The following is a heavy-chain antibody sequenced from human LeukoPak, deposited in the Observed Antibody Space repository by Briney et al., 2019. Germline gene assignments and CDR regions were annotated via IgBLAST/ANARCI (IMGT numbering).Heavy chain of an antibody. D-gene: IGHD2-21*02. J-gene: IGHJ4*02. Sequence: SETLSLTCTVSGGSISSGSYYWSWIRQPAGKGLEWIGRIYTSGSTNYKPSLKSRVTISVDTSKNQFSLRLSSVTAADTAVYYCAKMTIHGDSVLWGQGSLVTVSS. CDR3: AKMTIHGDSVL. V-gene: IGHV4-61*02. CDR1: GGSISSGSYY. CDR2: IYTSGST.